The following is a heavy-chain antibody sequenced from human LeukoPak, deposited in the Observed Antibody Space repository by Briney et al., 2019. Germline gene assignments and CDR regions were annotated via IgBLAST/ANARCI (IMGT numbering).Heavy chain of an antibody. Sequence: ASVEVSCKASGYTFTGYYMHWLRQAPGQGLEWVGWINLNSGGTNYAQKFQGRVTMTRDTSISTAYMELTRLRSDDTAEYYCARAYCSSTSCYDYIDFWGKGTMVTVSS. D-gene: IGHD2-2*01. CDR3: ARAYCSSTSCYDYIDF. CDR1: GYTFTGYY. V-gene: IGHV1-2*02. J-gene: IGHJ4*02. CDR2: INLNSGGT.